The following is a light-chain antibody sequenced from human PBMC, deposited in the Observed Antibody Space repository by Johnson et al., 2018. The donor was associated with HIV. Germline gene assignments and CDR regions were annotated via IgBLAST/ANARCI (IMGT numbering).Light chain of an antibody. J-gene: IGLJ1*01. V-gene: IGLV1-51*01. CDR2: DNN. CDR1: SSNIGNNY. CDR3: GTWDISLSAGGV. Sequence: QSVLTQSPSVSAAPGQKVTISCSGSSSNIGNNYVSWYQQLPGTAPKLLIYDNNKRPSGIPDRFSGSKSGTSATLGITGLQTGDEADYYCGTWDISLSAGGVFGTGTKVTVL.